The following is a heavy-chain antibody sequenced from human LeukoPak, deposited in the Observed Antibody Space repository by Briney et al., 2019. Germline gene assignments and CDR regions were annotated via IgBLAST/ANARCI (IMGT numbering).Heavy chain of an antibody. Sequence: SETLSLTCAVSGGSFSSYYWSWIRQPPGKGLEWIGGINHSGSTNYNPSLKSRVTISVDTSKNQFSLKLSSVTAADTAVYYCARDQSYCSNTSCYPSASFDIWGQGKMVTVSS. CDR3: ARDQSYCSNTSCYPSASFDI. CDR1: GGSFSSYY. D-gene: IGHD2-2*01. V-gene: IGHV4-34*01. J-gene: IGHJ3*02. CDR2: INHSGST.